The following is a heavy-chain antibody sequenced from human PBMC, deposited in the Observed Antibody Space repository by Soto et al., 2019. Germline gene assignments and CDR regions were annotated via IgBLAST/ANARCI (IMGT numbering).Heavy chain of an antibody. Sequence: QVHLVQSGAEVKKPGASVKVYCEASGYTFSNYGIHWVRQAPGQRLEWMGWINAGNGNTKYSEKFQGRVTMTRETSASTAYMELSSLRSEDTAVYFCARSGYSSGWYHWYFDFWGRGTLVTVSS. V-gene: IGHV1-3*01. CDR3: ARSGYSSGWYHWYFDF. CDR1: GYTFSNYG. J-gene: IGHJ2*01. D-gene: IGHD6-19*01. CDR2: INAGNGNT.